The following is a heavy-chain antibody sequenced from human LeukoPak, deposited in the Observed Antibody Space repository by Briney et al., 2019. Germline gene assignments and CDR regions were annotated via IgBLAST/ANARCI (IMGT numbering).Heavy chain of an antibody. Sequence: SETLSLTCTVSGGSVSSGSCYWSWIRQPPGKGLEWIGYIYFSGSTTYNPSLNSRVTISVDTSKNKFSLKLSSVTAADTAVYYCARVPISTTARGYFDYWGQGTPVTVSS. J-gene: IGHJ4*02. CDR2: IYFSGST. CDR1: GGSVSSGSCY. CDR3: ARVPISTTARGYFDY. D-gene: IGHD4-17*01. V-gene: IGHV4-61*01.